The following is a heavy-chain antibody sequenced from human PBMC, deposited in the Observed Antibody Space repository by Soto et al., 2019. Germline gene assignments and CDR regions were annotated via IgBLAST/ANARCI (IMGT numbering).Heavy chain of an antibody. J-gene: IGHJ4*02. CDR1: GFTFDKVW. V-gene: IGHV3-15*07. Sequence: EVQLVASGGGLVKPGGSLRLSCAVSGFTFDKVWMNWVRQAPGKGLEWVGRIKSKTDGGTTDYAAPVKGRFTISRDDSKNMLYLQMNSLKTEDTGMYFCTTGSGDLPYRGQGTLVTFSS. CDR3: TTGSGDLPY. CDR2: IKSKTDGGTT. D-gene: IGHD6-19*01.